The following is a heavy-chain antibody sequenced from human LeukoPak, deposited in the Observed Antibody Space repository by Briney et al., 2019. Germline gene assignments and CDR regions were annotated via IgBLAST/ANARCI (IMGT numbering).Heavy chain of an antibody. V-gene: IGHV3-9*01. J-gene: IGHJ4*02. CDR2: ISWNSGSI. CDR3: AKDISAAGTRETYFDY. Sequence: GGSLRPSCAASGFTFDDYAMHWVRQAPGKGLEWVSGISWNSGSIGYADSVKGRFTISRDNAKNSLYLQMNSLRAEDTALYYCAKDISAAGTRETYFDYWGQGTLVTVSS. CDR1: GFTFDDYA. D-gene: IGHD6-13*01.